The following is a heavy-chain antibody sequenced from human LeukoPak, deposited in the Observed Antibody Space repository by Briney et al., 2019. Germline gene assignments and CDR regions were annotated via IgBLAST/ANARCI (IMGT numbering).Heavy chain of an antibody. CDR3: APQRGYYDSSGYLGY. CDR2: ISAYNGNT. Sequence: ASGKVSCKASGYTVASYGISWVPQAPGQGLEWMGWISAYNGNTNYAQKLQSRVTMTTDISTRTAYMELRSLSSADTAVYYCAPQRGYYDSSGYLGYWGQGTLVTVSS. J-gene: IGHJ4*02. V-gene: IGHV1-18*01. D-gene: IGHD3-22*01. CDR1: GYTVASYG.